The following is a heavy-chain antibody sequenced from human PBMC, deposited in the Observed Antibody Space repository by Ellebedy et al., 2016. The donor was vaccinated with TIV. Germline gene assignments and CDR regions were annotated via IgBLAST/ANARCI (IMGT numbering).Heavy chain of an antibody. Sequence: GESLKISCAASGFTFSTYEMNWVRQAPGKGLEWVSVLYPDAKTNYTDSVNGRFIVSRDSSKNTLYLQMNSLTAVDTAVYYCARDPGGGGDFGDNWFDPWGQGTLVTVSS. V-gene: IGHV3-66*01. J-gene: IGHJ5*02. CDR2: LYPDAKT. CDR1: GFTFSTYE. CDR3: ARDPGGGGDFGDNWFDP. D-gene: IGHD2-21*01.